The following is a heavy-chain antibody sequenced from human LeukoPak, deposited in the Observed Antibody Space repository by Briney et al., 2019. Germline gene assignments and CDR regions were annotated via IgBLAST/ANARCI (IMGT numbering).Heavy chain of an antibody. Sequence: SVKVSCKASGGTFSSYAISWVRQAPGQGLEWMGGIIPIFGTANYAQKFQGRVTITADKSTSTAYMELSSLRSEDTAVYYCATPSGGSGSYSLLYYYYYYMDVWGKGTTVTVSS. CDR1: GGTFSSYA. CDR2: IIPIFGTA. CDR3: ATPSGGSGSYSLLYYYYYYMDV. J-gene: IGHJ6*03. D-gene: IGHD3-10*01. V-gene: IGHV1-69*06.